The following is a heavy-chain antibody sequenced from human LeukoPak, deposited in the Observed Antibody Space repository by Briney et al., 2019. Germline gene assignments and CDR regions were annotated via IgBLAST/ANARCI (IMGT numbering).Heavy chain of an antibody. J-gene: IGHJ4*02. V-gene: IGHV4-31*03. D-gene: IGHD3-10*01. CDR2: IYYSGST. CDR1: GGSISSGGYY. CDR3: ARGGSGIPHYFDY. Sequence: PSETLSLTCTVSGGSISSGGYYWSWIRQHPGKGLEWIGYIYYSGSTYYNPSLKSRVTILVDTSKNQFSLKLSSVTAADTAVYYCARGGSGIPHYFDYWGQGTLVTVSS.